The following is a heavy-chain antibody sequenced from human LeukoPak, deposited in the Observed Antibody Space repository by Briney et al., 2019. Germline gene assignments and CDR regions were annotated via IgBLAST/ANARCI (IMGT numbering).Heavy chain of an antibody. Sequence: RGGSLRLSCAASGFTFSSYAMSWVRQAPGKGREWVSAISGSGGSTYYADSVKGRFTISRDNSKNTLYLQMNSLRAEDTAVYYCAKVLTGDSYYFDYWGQGTLVTVSS. CDR1: GFTFSSYA. CDR3: AKVLTGDSYYFDY. CDR2: ISGSGGST. D-gene: IGHD3-9*01. V-gene: IGHV3-23*01. J-gene: IGHJ4*02.